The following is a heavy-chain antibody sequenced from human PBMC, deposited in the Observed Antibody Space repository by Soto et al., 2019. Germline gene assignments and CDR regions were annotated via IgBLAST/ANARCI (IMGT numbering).Heavy chain of an antibody. D-gene: IGHD5-12*01. J-gene: IGHJ5*02. Sequence: QVQLVQSGAEVKQPGSSVTVSCQASGVTFSSFAISWVRQAPGQGLEWMGGIIPIFRTPNYAQNFQGRVTITADEPTSSVYMELSRLRSEDTAVYYCARSTGSGFRPGTHRFNWFDPWGQGTLVTVSS. CDR2: IIPIFRTP. CDR1: GVTFSSFA. V-gene: IGHV1-69*01. CDR3: ARSTGSGFRPGTHRFNWFDP.